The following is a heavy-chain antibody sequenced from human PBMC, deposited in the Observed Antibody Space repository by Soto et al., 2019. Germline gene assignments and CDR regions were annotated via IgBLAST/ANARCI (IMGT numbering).Heavy chain of an antibody. D-gene: IGHD1-26*01. CDR1: GFTFSSYG. CDR3: ARDLSRGGAGGRIVGATSLDY. CDR2: IWYDGSNK. J-gene: IGHJ4*02. V-gene: IGHV3-33*01. Sequence: QVQLVESGGGVVQPGRSLRLSCAASGFTFSSYGMHWVRQAPGKGLEWVAVIWYDGSNKYYADSVKGRFTISRDNSKNTLYLQMNSLRAEDTAVYYCARDLSRGGAGGRIVGATSLDYWGQGTLVTVSS.